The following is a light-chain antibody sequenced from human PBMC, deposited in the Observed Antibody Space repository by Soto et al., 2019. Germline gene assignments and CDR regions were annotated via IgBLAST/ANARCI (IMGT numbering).Light chain of an antibody. CDR2: ENN. CDR3: QAWDSDTFYV. V-gene: IGLV1-51*01. CDR1: SSSVGNNY. Sequence: QSVLTQPPSVSAAPGQKVSISCSGSSSSVGNNYVSWYQQLPGAAPKLLIYENNKRPSGIPDRFSGSKSGTSATLGITGLQTGDEAYYYCQAWDSDTFYVFGTGTKLTVL. J-gene: IGLJ1*01.